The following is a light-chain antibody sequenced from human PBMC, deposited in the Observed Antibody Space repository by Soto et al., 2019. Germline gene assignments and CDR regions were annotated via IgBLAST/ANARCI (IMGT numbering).Light chain of an antibody. Sequence: QSVLTQPPSVSAAPGQKVTISCSGSSSNIGVTSVSWYQQLPDAAPKLLIYENDKRPSGIPDRFSGSKSGTSATLGITGLQTGDEADYYCGTWDSSLIADVFGTGTKSPS. CDR2: END. J-gene: IGLJ1*01. CDR3: GTWDSSLIADV. V-gene: IGLV1-51*02. CDR1: SSNIGVTS.